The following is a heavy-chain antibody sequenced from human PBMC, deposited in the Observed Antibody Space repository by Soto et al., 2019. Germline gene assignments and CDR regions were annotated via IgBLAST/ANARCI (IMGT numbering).Heavy chain of an antibody. D-gene: IGHD2-2*01. Sequence: QVQLVQSGAEVKKPGASVKVSCKASGYTFTSYGISWVRQAPGQGLEWMGWISAYNGNTNYAQKLQGRVTMTTDTSTSTAYMELRSLRSDDAAVYYCARGLDRTRGIVVVPAEIPSYDYYYGMDVWGQGTTVTVSS. CDR3: ARGLDRTRGIVVVPAEIPSYDYYYGMDV. CDR2: ISAYNGNT. J-gene: IGHJ6*02. CDR1: GYTFTSYG. V-gene: IGHV1-18*01.